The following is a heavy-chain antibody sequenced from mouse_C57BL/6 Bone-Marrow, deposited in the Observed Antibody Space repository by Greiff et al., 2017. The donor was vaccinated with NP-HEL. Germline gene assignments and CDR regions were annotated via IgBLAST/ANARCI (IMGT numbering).Heavy chain of an antibody. J-gene: IGHJ3*01. CDR1: GFTFSSYA. Sequence: EVQLVESGGGLVKPGGSLKLSCAASGFTFSSYAMSWVRQTPEKRLEWVATISDGGSYIYYPDNVKGRFTISRDNAKNNLYLQMSHLKSEDTAMYYCARGDDYDEAYWGQGTLVTVSA. V-gene: IGHV5-4*01. D-gene: IGHD2-4*01. CDR3: ARGDDYDEAY. CDR2: ISDGGSYI.